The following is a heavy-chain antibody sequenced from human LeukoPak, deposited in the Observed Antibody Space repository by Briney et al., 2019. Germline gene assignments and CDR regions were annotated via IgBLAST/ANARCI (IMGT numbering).Heavy chain of an antibody. J-gene: IGHJ4*02. CDR2: ISDSGGNT. D-gene: IGHD3-3*01. CDR1: GFTFSSYA. CDR3: ARGITIFGMVIID. Sequence: GGSLRLSCAASGFTFSSYAMTWVRQAPGKGLEWVSAISDSGGNTYYSDSVKGRFTISRVNSKNTLYLQMNSLRAEDTGVYYCARGITIFGMVIIDWGQGTLVTVSS. V-gene: IGHV3-23*01.